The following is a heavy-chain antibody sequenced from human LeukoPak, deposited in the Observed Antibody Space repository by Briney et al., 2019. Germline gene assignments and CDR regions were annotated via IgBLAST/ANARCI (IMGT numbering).Heavy chain of an antibody. J-gene: IGHJ4*02. CDR3: ARDYYANSGYFDY. V-gene: IGHV1-18*01. Sequence: GASVKVSCKASGYNFTSYGISWVRQAPGQRLEWMGWTSGYNGNTDFAQNVQGRVSMTTDTSTSTAYMDLRSLRSDDTAVYYCARDYYANSGYFDYWGQGTLVTVSS. CDR1: GYNFTSYG. CDR2: TSGYNGNT. D-gene: IGHD3-22*01.